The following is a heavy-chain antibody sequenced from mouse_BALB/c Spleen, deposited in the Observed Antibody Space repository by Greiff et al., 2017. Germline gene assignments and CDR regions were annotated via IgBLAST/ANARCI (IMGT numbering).Heavy chain of an antibody. CDR3: ARRGRGGAMDY. Sequence: QVQLQQSGAELVRPGVSVKISCKGSGYTFTDYAMHWVKQSHAKSLEWIGVISTYYGDASYNQKFKGKATMTVDKSSSTAYMQLSSLTSEDSAVYYCARRGRGGAMDYWGQGTSVTVSS. J-gene: IGHJ4*01. CDR2: ISTYYGDA. CDR1: GYTFTDYA. V-gene: IGHV1S137*01.